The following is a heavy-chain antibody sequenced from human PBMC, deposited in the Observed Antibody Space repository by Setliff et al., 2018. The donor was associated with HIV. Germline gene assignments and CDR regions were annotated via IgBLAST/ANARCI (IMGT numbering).Heavy chain of an antibody. CDR2: ISPYNGHT. D-gene: IGHD4-17*01. V-gene: IGHV1-18*01. J-gene: IGHJ4*02. CDR1: GYTFTTYD. CDR3: ARTDYGGNSGGNYFDY. Sequence: GASVKVSCKASGYTFTTYDITWVRQAPGQGLEWLGWISPYNGHTNFAQKFQGRVTITTDTATSTAYMEVRSLRSDDTAVYYCARTDYGGNSGGNYFDYWGQGSLVTVSS.